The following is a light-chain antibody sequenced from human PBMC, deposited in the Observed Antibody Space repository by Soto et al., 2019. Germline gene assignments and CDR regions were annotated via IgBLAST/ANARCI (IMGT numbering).Light chain of an antibody. CDR3: QAWGTSAV. V-gene: IGLV4-69*01. Sequence: QLVLTQSPSASASLGASVKLTCTLSSGHSSYAIAWYQQQPEKGPRFLMKVKSDGSHNKGDGIPDRFSGSSSGAERHLTISSLQSEDEGDYECQAWGTSAVFGGGTQLDVL. CDR2: VKSDGSH. CDR1: SGHSSYA. J-gene: IGLJ7*01.